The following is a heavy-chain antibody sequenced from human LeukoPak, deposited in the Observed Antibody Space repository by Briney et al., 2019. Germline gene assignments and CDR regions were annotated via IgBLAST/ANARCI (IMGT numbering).Heavy chain of an antibody. CDR2: INPSGGST. J-gene: IGHJ4*02. Sequence: ASVKVSCKASGYTFTSYYMHWVRQAPGQGLEWMGIINPSGGSTSYAQKFQARVTMTRDMSTSTVYMELSSLRSEDTAVYYCARDSGLEYYFDYWGQGTLVTVSS. CDR3: ARDSGLEYYFDY. V-gene: IGHV1-46*01. D-gene: IGHD3-10*01. CDR1: GYTFTSYY.